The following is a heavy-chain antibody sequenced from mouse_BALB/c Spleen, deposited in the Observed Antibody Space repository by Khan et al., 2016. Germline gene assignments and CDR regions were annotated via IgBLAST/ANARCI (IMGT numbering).Heavy chain of an antibody. D-gene: IGHD2-4*01. CDR1: GYTFTTYW. Sequence: VQLQESGAELARPGASVKLSCKASGYTFTTYWMQWVKQRLGQGLEWIGAIYPGDGDTRYTQKFKGKATLTADKSSSTAYMQLSSLASEDSAVYDCARGNSYYDYDYWGQGTTLTVSS. V-gene: IGHV1-87*01. CDR3: ARGNSYYDYDY. CDR2: IYPGDGDT. J-gene: IGHJ2*01.